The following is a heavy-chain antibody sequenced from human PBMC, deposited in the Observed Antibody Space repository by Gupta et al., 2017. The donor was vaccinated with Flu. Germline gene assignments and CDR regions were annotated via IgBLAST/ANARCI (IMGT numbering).Heavy chain of an antibody. V-gene: IGHV1-18*01. CDR2: ISGYNGNT. CDR1: GYTFSTYG. J-gene: IGHJ4*02. Sequence: QVQLVQSGAEVKNPGASVKVSCKASGYTFSTYGVTWVRQAPGQGLEWMGWISGYNGNTNYAQKFQDRVTMTTDTSASKAYMELRSLRSDDTAMYYCARLSTTLPLDYWGQGTLVTVSS. D-gene: IGHD4-17*01. CDR3: ARLSTTLPLDY.